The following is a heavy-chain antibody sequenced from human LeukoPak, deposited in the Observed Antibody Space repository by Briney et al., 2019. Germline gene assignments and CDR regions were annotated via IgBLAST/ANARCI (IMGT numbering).Heavy chain of an antibody. J-gene: IGHJ4*02. CDR1: GYTFTGYY. V-gene: IGHV1-18*04. CDR2: ISAYNGNT. Sequence: ASVKVSCKASGYTFTGYYMHWVRQAPGQGLEWMGWISAYNGNTNYAQKLQGRVTMTTDTSTSTAYMELRSLRSDDTAVYYCARDRPPGDYWGQGTLVTVSS. D-gene: IGHD6-6*01. CDR3: ARDRPPGDY.